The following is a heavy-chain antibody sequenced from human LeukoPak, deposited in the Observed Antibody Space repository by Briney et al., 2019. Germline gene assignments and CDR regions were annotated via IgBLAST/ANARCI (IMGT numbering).Heavy chain of an antibody. CDR1: GYSISSGYY. J-gene: IGHJ4*02. V-gene: IGHV4-38-2*01. Sequence: PSETLSLTCSVSGYSISSGYYWGWIRQPPGKGLEWIGSISHRGSTHYNPSLRSRVTISVDTSKNHVFLNLGSVTAADTAVYYCARSIVVAGDDDYWGQGTLVTVSS. D-gene: IGHD6-19*01. CDR2: ISHRGST. CDR3: ARSIVVAGDDDY.